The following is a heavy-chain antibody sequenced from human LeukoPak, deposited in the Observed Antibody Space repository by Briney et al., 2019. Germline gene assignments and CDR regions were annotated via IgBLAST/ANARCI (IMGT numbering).Heavy chain of an antibody. Sequence: GGSLRLSCAASGFTFSSYSMSWVRQAPGKGLEWVSTFSGTGEITYYADSVKGRFTISRDNSKNTLYLQMTSLRSEDTAVYYCATNSGSLLGDYFDYWGQGTLVTVSS. CDR2: FSGTGEIT. CDR1: GFTFSSYS. V-gene: IGHV3-23*01. D-gene: IGHD1-26*01. CDR3: ATNSGSLLGDYFDY. J-gene: IGHJ4*02.